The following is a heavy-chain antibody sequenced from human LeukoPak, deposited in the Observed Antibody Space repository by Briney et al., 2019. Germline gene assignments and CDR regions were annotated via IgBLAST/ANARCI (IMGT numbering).Heavy chain of an antibody. V-gene: IGHV1-2*02. J-gene: IGHJ4*02. CDR1: GYTFTGYY. D-gene: IGHD3-3*01. CDR3: ASGLSFWSGYYNDY. CDR2: INPNSGGT. Sequence: ASVKVSCKASGYTFTGYYMHWVRQAPGQGLEWMGWINPNSGGTNYAQKFQGRVTMTRDTSISTAYMEVSRLRSDDTAVYYCASGLSFWSGYYNDYWGQGTLVTVSS.